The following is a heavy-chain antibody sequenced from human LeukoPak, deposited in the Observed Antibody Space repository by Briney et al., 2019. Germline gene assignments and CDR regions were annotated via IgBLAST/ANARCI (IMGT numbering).Heavy chain of an antibody. J-gene: IGHJ4*02. CDR1: GFTFSDYY. CDR3: ARVEDYDILTGFDY. D-gene: IGHD3-9*01. CDR2: ISSSGSTI. Sequence: GGSLRLSCAASGFTFSDYYMSWLRQAPGKGLEWVSYISSSGSTIYYADSVKGRFTISRDNAKNSLYLQMNSLRAEDTAVYYCARVEDYDILTGFDYWGQGTLVTVSS. V-gene: IGHV3-11*04.